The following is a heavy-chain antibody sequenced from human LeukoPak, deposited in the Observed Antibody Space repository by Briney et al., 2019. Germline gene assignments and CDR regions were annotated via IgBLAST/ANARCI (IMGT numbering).Heavy chain of an antibody. CDR3: ARGPHSYYYYGMDV. CDR1: GGSFSGYY. CDR2: INHSGST. V-gene: IGHV4-34*01. Sequence: SETLSLTCAVYGGSFSGYYWSWIRQPPGKGLEWIGEINHSGSTNHNPSLKSRVTISVDTSKNQFSLKLSSVTAADTAVYYCARGPHSYYYYGMDVWGQGTTVTVSS. J-gene: IGHJ6*02.